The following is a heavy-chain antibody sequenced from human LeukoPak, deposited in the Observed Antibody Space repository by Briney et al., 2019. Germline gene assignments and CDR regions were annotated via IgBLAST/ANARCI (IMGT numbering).Heavy chain of an antibody. CDR3: ARVIINGYIAEDDAFDI. V-gene: IGHV4-4*02. D-gene: IGHD5-24*01. CDR2: IYHSGST. Sequence: PSGTLSLTCAVSGGSISSSNWWSWVRQPPGKGLEWIGEIYHSGSTNYNPSLKSRVTISVDKSKNQFSLKLSSVTAADTAVYYCARVIINGYIAEDDAFDIWGQGTMVTVSS. CDR1: GGSISSSNW. J-gene: IGHJ3*02.